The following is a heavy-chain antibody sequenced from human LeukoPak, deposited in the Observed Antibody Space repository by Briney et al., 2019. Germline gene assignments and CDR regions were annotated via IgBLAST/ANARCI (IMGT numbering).Heavy chain of an antibody. V-gene: IGHV4-39*01. J-gene: IGHJ3*02. Sequence: KPSETLSLTRTVSGGSLSRTDYYWGWIRQPPGKGLEWIGSVYYSGGTYHNPSPKTRVTLSVDTSKNQFSLKLNSVTAADTAVYYCARHTPLTTGGTEGFDIWGQGTMVTVSP. CDR1: GGSLSRTDYY. D-gene: IGHD6-13*01. CDR2: VYYSGGT. CDR3: ARHTPLTTGGTEGFDI.